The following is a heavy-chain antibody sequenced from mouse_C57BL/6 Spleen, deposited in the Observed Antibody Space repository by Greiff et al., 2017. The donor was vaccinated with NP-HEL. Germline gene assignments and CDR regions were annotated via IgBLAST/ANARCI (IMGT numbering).Heavy chain of an antibody. CDR3: ARPLQYGSRYWYFDV. D-gene: IGHD1-1*01. CDR2: IDPSDSYT. V-gene: IGHV1-69*01. Sequence: QVQLQQPGAELVMPGASVKLSCKASGYTFTSYWLHWVKQRPGQDLEWIGEIDPSDSYTNYNQKFKGKSTLTVDKSSSTAYMQLSSLTSEDSAVYYCARPLQYGSRYWYFDVWGTGTTVTVSS. J-gene: IGHJ1*03. CDR1: GYTFTSYW.